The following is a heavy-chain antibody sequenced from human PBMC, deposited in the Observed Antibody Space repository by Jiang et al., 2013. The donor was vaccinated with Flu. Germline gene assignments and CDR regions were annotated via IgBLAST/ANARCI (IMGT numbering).Heavy chain of an antibody. D-gene: IGHD1-1*01. V-gene: IGHV4-59*13. CDR2: IYYTGST. Sequence: CSVSGDSFTSAYWTWIRQPQEGLEWIGNIYYTGSTNYNPSLKSRLTISIDTSNKQFSLRLTSVTAADTAVYYCAKERNWTTNYNPSLKSRVTISGDRSKNQFSLKLSSVTASDTAVYYCARHSGPEGPVTVDYWGQGTLVTVSS. CDR3: AKERNWTTNYNPSLKSRVTISGDRSKNQFSLKLSSVTASDTAVYYCARHSGPEGPVTVDY. J-gene: IGHJ4*02. CDR1: GDSFTSAY.